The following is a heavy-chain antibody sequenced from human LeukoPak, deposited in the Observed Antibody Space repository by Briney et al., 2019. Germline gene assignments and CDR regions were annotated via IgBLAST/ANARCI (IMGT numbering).Heavy chain of an antibody. CDR1: GFTFSSYA. D-gene: IGHD3-22*01. J-gene: IGHJ4*02. CDR3: ATEGSVNYYYDISGYYNH. CDR2: ISYDGNNK. V-gene: IGHV3-30-3*01. Sequence: PGGSLRLSCAASGFTFSSYAMHWVRQAPGKGLEWVAVISYDGNNKYYADSVRGRFTISRDNSKSTLFLQMNSLRVEDTAVYYCATEGSVNYYYDISGYYNHWGQGTLVTVSS.